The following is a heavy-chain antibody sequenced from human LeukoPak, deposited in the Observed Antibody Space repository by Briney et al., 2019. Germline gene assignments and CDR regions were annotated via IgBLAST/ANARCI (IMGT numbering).Heavy chain of an antibody. CDR1: GFIFSSYY. D-gene: IGHD2-21*02. V-gene: IGHV3-74*01. Sequence: HAGGSLRLSCAASGFIFSSYYMPWVRQTPGKGLVWLSRISSDGTTIVYADSVRGRFTVSRDNAKNTLYLQMNSLRAEDTGVYYCARDALTATGYIDPWGQGTLVTVSS. CDR3: ARDALTATGYIDP. CDR2: ISSDGTTI. J-gene: IGHJ5*02.